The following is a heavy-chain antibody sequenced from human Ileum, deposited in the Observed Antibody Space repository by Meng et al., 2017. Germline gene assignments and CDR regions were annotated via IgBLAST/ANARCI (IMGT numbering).Heavy chain of an antibody. J-gene: IGHJ4*02. CDR1: GGSISSSSHG. Sequence: QLQLQESGPGLVKPSETRSLMCTVSGGSISSSSHGCDWIRQPPGKGLEWIGSICYSGNTYYNPSLKSRVSMSVDTSKKQISLKLNSVTAADTAVYYCARRTGEVDLLDYWGQGTLVTVSS. CDR3: ARRTGEVDLLDY. CDR2: ICYSGNT. D-gene: IGHD7-27*01. V-gene: IGHV4-39*01.